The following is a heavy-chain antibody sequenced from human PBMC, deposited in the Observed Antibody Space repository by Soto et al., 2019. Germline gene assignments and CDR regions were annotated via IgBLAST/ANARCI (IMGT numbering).Heavy chain of an antibody. Sequence: QVQLQESGPGLVKPSETLSLTCTVSGGSMSSYYWSWIRQPPGKGLEWIGYIYYSGSTNYNPSLKSRVTRSVDTSKNQFSLKVSSVTDADTAVYYCARLWGYYNDFWGQGTLVTVSS. CDR3: ARLWGYYNDF. D-gene: IGHD3-22*01. CDR1: GGSMSSYY. V-gene: IGHV4-59*08. J-gene: IGHJ4*02. CDR2: IYYSGST.